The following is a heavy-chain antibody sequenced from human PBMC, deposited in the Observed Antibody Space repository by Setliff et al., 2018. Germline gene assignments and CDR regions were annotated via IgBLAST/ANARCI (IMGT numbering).Heavy chain of an antibody. CDR1: GFTFSSYW. J-gene: IGHJ4*02. V-gene: IGHV3-7*01. CDR3: ARGRPLYSSPVDY. D-gene: IGHD6-13*01. Sequence: PGGSLRLSCAASGFTFSSYWMSWVRQAPGKGLEWVANIKQDGSEKYYVDSVKGRFTISRDNAKNTLYLQMNSLRAEDTAVYYCARGRPLYSSPVDYWGQGTLVTVS. CDR2: IKQDGSEK.